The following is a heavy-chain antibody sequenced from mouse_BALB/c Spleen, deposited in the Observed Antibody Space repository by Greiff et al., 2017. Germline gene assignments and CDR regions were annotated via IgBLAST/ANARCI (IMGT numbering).Heavy chain of an antibody. D-gene: IGHD2-4*01. Sequence: VQLQQTGPELVKPGASVKISCKASGYSFTDYIMLWVKQSHGKSLEWIGNINPYYGSTSYNLKFKGKATLTVDKSSSTAYMQLNSLTSEDSAVYYCARGVGDYDGNWYFDVWGAGTTVTVSS. CDR3: ARGVGDYDGNWYFDV. CDR2: INPYYGST. CDR1: GYSFTDYI. J-gene: IGHJ1*01. V-gene: IGHV1-39*01.